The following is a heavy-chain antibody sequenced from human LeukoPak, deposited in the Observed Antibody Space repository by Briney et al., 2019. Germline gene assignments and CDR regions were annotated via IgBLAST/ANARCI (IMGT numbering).Heavy chain of an antibody. V-gene: IGHV1-3*01. CDR2: INAGNSNR. D-gene: IGHD5-12*01. J-gene: IGHJ4*02. Sequence: GASVKVSCKASGYTFTSYAIHWVRQAPGQRLEWMGWINAGNSNRKYSQKFQGRVTITRDTSASTAYMELSSLRSEDTAVYYCARGRNDYDYWGQGTLVTVSS. CDR3: ARGRNDYDY. CDR1: GYTFTSYA.